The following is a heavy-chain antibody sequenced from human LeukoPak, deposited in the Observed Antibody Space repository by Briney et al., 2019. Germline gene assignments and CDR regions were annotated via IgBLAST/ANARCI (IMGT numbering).Heavy chain of an antibody. CDR1: GFTFSTYP. J-gene: IGHJ4*02. Sequence: PGGSLRLSCEASGFTFSTYPMHWVRQAPDKGLEWVAMISHHGSNDYYADSVKGRFTISRVNSKNTLYLQMNNPRVDDTAIYYCDRVHDTSGYYHYFDSWGQGTLVTVSS. D-gene: IGHD3-9*01. CDR2: ISHHGSND. V-gene: IGHV3-30*14. CDR3: DRVHDTSGYYHYFDS.